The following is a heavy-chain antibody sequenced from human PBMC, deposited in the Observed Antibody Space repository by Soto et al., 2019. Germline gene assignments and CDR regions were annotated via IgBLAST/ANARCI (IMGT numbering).Heavy chain of an antibody. J-gene: IGHJ4*02. CDR3: AKSITARPFDY. V-gene: IGHV3-23*01. CDR2: ISGSGGNT. Sequence: GSLRLSCAASGFTFSSYAINWVRQAPGKGLEWVSAISGSGGNTYYADSVKGRFTISRDNSKNTLYLQMNSLRAEDTAVYYCAKSITARPFDYWGQGALVTVSS. D-gene: IGHD6-6*01. CDR1: GFTFSSYA.